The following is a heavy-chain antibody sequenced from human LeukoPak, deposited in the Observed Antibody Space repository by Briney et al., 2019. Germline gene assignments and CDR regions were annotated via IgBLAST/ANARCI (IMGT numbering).Heavy chain of an antibody. D-gene: IGHD3-22*01. CDR1: GGSISSSSYY. CDR3: ARVYYYDSSGYYKSWVGYYYYYMDV. V-gene: IGHV4-39*07. J-gene: IGHJ6*03. Sequence: SETLSLTCTVSGGSISSSSYYWGWIRQPPGKGLEWIGSIYYSGSTYYNPSLKSRVTISVDTYKNQFSLKLSSVTAADTAVYYCARVYYYDSSGYYKSWVGYYYYYMDVWGKGTTVTVSS. CDR2: IYYSGST.